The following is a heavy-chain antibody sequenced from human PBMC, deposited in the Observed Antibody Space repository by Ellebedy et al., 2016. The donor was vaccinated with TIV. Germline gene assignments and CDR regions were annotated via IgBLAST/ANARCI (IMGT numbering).Heavy chain of an antibody. CDR1: GYIFTNYD. CDR3: ARGLENYGSGLNWFDP. Sequence: AASVKVSCKASGYIFTNYDINWVRRASGQGLEWMGWINPNSGFTGYAQKFQGRVTFTRDTSISAVYMELSNLGSEDTAVYYCARGLENYGSGLNWFDPWGQGTLVTVSS. V-gene: IGHV1-8*03. CDR2: INPNSGFT. D-gene: IGHD3-10*01. J-gene: IGHJ5*02.